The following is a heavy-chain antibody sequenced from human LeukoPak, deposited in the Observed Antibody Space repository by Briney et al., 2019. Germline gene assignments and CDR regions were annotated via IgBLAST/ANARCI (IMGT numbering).Heavy chain of an antibody. CDR3: ARSQGIAVAGSFDY. CDR1: GGSISSGSYY. D-gene: IGHD6-19*01. J-gene: IGHJ4*02. Sequence: SQTLSLTCTVSGGSISSGSYYWSWIRQPAGKGLEWIGRIYTSGSTNYNPSLKSRVTISVDTSKNQFSLKLSSVTAADTAVYYCARSQGIAVAGSFDYWGQGTLVTVSS. V-gene: IGHV4-61*02. CDR2: IYTSGST.